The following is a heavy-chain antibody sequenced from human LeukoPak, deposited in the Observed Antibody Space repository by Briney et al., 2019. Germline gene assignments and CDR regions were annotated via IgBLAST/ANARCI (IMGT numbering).Heavy chain of an antibody. Sequence: GGSLRLSCAASGFTFSSYWMSWIRQAPGKGLEWVANIKQDGSEKYYVDSVKGRFTISRDNAKNSLYLQMNSQRAEDTAVYYCARRGSYGSYYFDYWGQGTLVTVSS. CDR1: GFTFSSYW. CDR3: ARRGSYGSYYFDY. J-gene: IGHJ4*02. V-gene: IGHV3-7*01. D-gene: IGHD1-26*01. CDR2: IKQDGSEK.